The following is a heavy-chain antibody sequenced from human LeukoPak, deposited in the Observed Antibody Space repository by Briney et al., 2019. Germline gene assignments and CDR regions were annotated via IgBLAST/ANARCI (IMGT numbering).Heavy chain of an antibody. D-gene: IGHD6-19*01. CDR2: IYYSGST. V-gene: IGHV4-30-4*01. J-gene: IGHJ4*02. Sequence: SQTLSLTCTVSGGSISSGDYYWSWIRQPPGKGLEWIGYIYYSGSTYYNPSLKSRVTISVDTSKNQFSLKLGSVTAADTAVYYCARANLAVAGYFDYWGQGTLVTVSS. CDR3: ARANLAVAGYFDY. CDR1: GGSISSGDYY.